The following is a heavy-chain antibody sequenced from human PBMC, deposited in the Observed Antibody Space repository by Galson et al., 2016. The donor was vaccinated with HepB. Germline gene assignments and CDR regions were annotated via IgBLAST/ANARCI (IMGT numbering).Heavy chain of an antibody. Sequence: SLRLSCAASGFTFSSYAMNWVRQAPGKGLEWVAAVSGSAAGTEYGITTDYADSVKGRFTISRDNARNSLYLQMNSLRGDDTAIYYCARDDSSNSYNSFDIWGQGTMVTVSS. D-gene: IGHD6-13*01. CDR3: ARDDSSNSYNSFDI. CDR1: GFTFSSYA. V-gene: IGHV3-23*01. CDR2: VSGSAAGTEYGITT. J-gene: IGHJ3*02.